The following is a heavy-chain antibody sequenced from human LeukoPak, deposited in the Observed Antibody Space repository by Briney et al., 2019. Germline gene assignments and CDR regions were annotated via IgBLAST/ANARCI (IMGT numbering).Heavy chain of an antibody. V-gene: IGHV4-39*07. CDR3: ARGRMRLRDRAAAGT. D-gene: IGHD6-13*01. J-gene: IGHJ5*02. CDR1: GGSISSSNYY. Sequence: SETLSLTCTVSGGSISSSNYYWGWIRQPPGKGLEWIGSISYSGSTYYNPSLKSRVTISVDTSKNQFSLKLSSVTAADTAVYYCARGRMRLRDRAAAGTWGQGTLVTVSS. CDR2: ISYSGST.